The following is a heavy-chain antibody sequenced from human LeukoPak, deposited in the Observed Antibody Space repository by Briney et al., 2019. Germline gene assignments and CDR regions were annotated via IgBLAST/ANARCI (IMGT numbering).Heavy chain of an antibody. V-gene: IGHV3-53*01. J-gene: IGHJ5*02. CDR1: GFTVSSNY. Sequence: GGSLRLSCAASGFTVSSNYMSWVRQAPGKGLEWVSVIYSGGSTYFADSVKGRFTISRDYSKNTLYLQINSLRAEDTAVYYCARALSSSWYAFRSNWFDPWGQGTLVSVSS. CDR2: IYSGGST. CDR3: ARALSSSWYAFRSNWFDP. D-gene: IGHD6-13*01.